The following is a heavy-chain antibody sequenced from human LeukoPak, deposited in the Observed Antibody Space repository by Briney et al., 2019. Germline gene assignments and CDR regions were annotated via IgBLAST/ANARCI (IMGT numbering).Heavy chain of an antibody. J-gene: IGHJ5*02. Sequence: ASVKVSCKASGYTFTGYYMHWVRQAPGQGLEWMGWINPNSGGTNYAQKFQGRVTMTRDTSISTAYMELSRLRSDDTAVYYCARETAAAGSNWFDPWGQGTLVTGSS. D-gene: IGHD6-13*01. CDR1: GYTFTGYY. CDR3: ARETAAAGSNWFDP. CDR2: INPNSGGT. V-gene: IGHV1-2*02.